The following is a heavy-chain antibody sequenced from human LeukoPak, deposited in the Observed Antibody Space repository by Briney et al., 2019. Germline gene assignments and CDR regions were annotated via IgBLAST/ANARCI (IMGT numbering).Heavy chain of an antibody. V-gene: IGHV3-23*01. D-gene: IGHD3-3*01. CDR3: AKILSYDFWSGYYPGYYGMDV. Sequence: GGSLRLSCAASGFTFSSDAMSWGRQAPGKGREWGSAISGSGGSTYYADSVKGGFTISRDNSKNTLYLQMNSLRAEAPAVYYCAKILSYDFWSGYYPGYYGMDVWGQGTTVTASS. CDR2: ISGSGGST. J-gene: IGHJ6*02. CDR1: GFTFSSDA.